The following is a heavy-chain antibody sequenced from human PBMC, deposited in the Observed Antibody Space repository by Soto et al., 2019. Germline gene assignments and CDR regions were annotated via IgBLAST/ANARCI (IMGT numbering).Heavy chain of an antibody. CDR1: GFTFSSYA. J-gene: IGHJ6*02. CDR2: ISGSGGST. D-gene: IGHD2-15*01. CDR3: AKGSDIVVVVAATPDV. V-gene: IGHV3-23*01. Sequence: GGSLGLSCAASGFTFSSYAMSWVRQAPGKGLEWVSAISGSGGSTYYADSVKGRFTISRDNSKNTLYLQMNSLRAEDTAVYYCAKGSDIVVVVAATPDVWGQGTTVTVSS.